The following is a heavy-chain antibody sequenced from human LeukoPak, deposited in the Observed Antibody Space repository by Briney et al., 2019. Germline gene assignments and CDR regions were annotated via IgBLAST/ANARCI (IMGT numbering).Heavy chain of an antibody. CDR2: ISGSGGST. CDR3: AKLISHSGTKDY. V-gene: IGHV3-23*01. Sequence: GGSLRLSCAASGFTFSSDAMSWFRQAPGKGLEWVSTISGSGGSTNYADSVKGRFTISRDNSKNTLYLQMDSLRAEDTAVYSCAKLISHSGTKDYWGQGTLVTVSS. J-gene: IGHJ4*02. CDR1: GFTFSSDA. D-gene: IGHD1-1*01.